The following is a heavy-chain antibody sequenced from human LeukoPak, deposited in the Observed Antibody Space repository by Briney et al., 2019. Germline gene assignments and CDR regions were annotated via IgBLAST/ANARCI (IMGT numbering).Heavy chain of an antibody. J-gene: IGHJ4*02. Sequence: GGSLRLSCAASGFTFSSYARSWVRQAPGKGLEWVSAISGSDGSTYYADFVKGGFTISRDNSKNTLYLQMNGLRSDATALYYCAKAVVAVARNLIFDYWGQGTLVTVSS. CDR1: GFTFSSYA. D-gene: IGHD6-19*01. CDR3: AKAVVAVARNLIFDY. CDR2: ISGSDGST. V-gene: IGHV3-23*01.